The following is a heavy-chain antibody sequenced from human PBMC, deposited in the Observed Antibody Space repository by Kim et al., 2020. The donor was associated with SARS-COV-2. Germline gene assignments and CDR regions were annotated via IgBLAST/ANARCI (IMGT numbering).Heavy chain of an antibody. CDR2: ISWNSGSI. CDR1: GFTFDDYA. D-gene: IGHD3-10*01. CDR3: AKGGTMVRGVISD. Sequence: GGSLRLSCAASGFTFDDYAMHWVRQAPGKGLEWVSGISWNSGSIGYADSVKGRFTISRDNAKNSLYLQMNSLRAEDTALYYCAKGGTMVRGVISDWGQGTLVTVSS. J-gene: IGHJ4*02. V-gene: IGHV3-9*01.